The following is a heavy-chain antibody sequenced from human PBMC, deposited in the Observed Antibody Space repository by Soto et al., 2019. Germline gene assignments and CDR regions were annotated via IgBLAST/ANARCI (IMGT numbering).Heavy chain of an antibody. D-gene: IGHD3-22*01. CDR1: NYTFTNYG. CDR3: AREGLDYYDSSGYYYGPFFDY. Sequence: QVQLVQSGAEVKKPGASVKVSCKASNYTFTNYGISWVRQAPGQGLEWMGWISAYNGNTNYAQKLQGRVTMTTDTSTSTAYMELRRLRSDDTAVYYCAREGLDYYDSSGYYYGPFFDYWGQGTLVTVSS. CDR2: ISAYNGNT. V-gene: IGHV1-18*01. J-gene: IGHJ4*02.